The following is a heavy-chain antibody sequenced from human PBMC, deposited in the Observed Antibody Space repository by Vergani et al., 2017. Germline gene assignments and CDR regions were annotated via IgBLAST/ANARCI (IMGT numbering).Heavy chain of an antibody. D-gene: IGHD2-21*02. CDR2: INPILGIA. J-gene: IGHJ4*02. Sequence: QVQLVQSGAEVKKPGASVKVSCKASGYTFTGYYMHWVRQAPGQGLEWMGWINPILGIANYAQKFQGRVTITADKSTSTAYMELSSLRSEDTAVYYCARGGTGGDSFDYWGQGTLVTVSS. CDR1: GYTFTGYY. CDR3: ARGGTGGDSFDY. V-gene: IGHV1-69*09.